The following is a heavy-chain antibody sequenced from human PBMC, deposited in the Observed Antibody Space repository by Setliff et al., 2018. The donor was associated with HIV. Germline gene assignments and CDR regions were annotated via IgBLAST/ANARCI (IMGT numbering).Heavy chain of an antibody. CDR1: GFTFNSHA. CDR2: ISFDGSNK. Sequence: GGSLRLSCAASGFTFNSHAMHWVRQAPGKGLEWVAFISFDGSNKYYADSVKGRFTIARDNSKNTLYLKMNSLRAEDTAVYYCARQEGIFPNWYFDLWGRGTLVTVSS. D-gene: IGHD3-10*01. J-gene: IGHJ2*01. V-gene: IGHV3-30*04. CDR3: ARQEGIFPNWYFDL.